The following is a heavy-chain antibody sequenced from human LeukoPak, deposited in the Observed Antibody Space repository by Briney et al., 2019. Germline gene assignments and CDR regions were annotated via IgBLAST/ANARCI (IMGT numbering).Heavy chain of an antibody. Sequence: GGSLRLSCAASGFTFSSYAMSWVRQAPGKGLEWVSSITPSGDGTYYAASVKGRFTISRDNSKNTLYLQMDSLRADDTAKYYCAKDSPVATWWGQGTLVTVSS. CDR2: ITPSGDGT. CDR1: GFTFSSYA. J-gene: IGHJ4*02. D-gene: IGHD1-26*01. CDR3: AKDSPVATW. V-gene: IGHV3-23*01.